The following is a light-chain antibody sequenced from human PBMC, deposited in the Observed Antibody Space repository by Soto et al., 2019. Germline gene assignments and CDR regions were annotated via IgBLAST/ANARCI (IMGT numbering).Light chain of an antibody. CDR1: QSVSSSY. J-gene: IGKJ1*01. CDR2: GAS. V-gene: IGKV3-20*01. CDR3: QQYGRSSWT. Sequence: EIVLTQSPGTLSLSPGERATLSCRASQSVSSSYLAWYQHKPGHAPRLLIYGASSRATGIPDRFSGSGSGTDFTLTISRLEPEDFAVYYCQQYGRSSWTFGQGTKVEIK.